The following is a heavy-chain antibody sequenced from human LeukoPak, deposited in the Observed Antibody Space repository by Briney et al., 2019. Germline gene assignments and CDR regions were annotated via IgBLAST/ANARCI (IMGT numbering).Heavy chain of an antibody. V-gene: IGHV5-51*01. J-gene: IGHJ5*02. CDR2: IYPGDSDT. CDR1: GYSFTSYW. D-gene: IGHD3-10*01. Sequence: GESLKISCKGSGYSFTSYWIGWVRPMPGKGLEWMGIIYPGDSDTRYSPSFQGQVTISADKSISTAYLQWSSLKASDTAMYYCARFRYYGSGVIGNWFDPWGQGTLVTVSS. CDR3: ARFRYYGSGVIGNWFDP.